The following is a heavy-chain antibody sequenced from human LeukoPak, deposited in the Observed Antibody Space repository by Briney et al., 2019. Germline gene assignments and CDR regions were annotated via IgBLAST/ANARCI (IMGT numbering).Heavy chain of an antibody. J-gene: IGHJ3*01. CDR2: INSDGSST. D-gene: IGHD2-15*01. CDR3: ARAGAAYGFDV. Sequence: GGSLRLSCAASGFTFRTYGMHWVRQAPGKGLVWVSCINSDGSSTTYADSVKGRFTISRDNAKNTLFLQMNSLRAEDTAVYYCARAGAAYGFDVWGQGTMVTVSS. V-gene: IGHV3-74*01. CDR1: GFTFRTYG.